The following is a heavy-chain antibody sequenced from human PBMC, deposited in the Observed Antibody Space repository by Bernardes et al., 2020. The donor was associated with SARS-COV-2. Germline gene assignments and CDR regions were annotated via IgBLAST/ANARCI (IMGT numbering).Heavy chain of an antibody. Sequence: SETLSLTCTVSGGSITNPNGWTWIRQPPGKGLEWIGEINHSGRTNYNPSLKSRVTISVDTSKNQFSLKLTSVTAADTAVYYCARGLRGSGSYYHWGQGTLVTVSS. J-gene: IGHJ5*02. CDR1: GGSITNPNG. V-gene: IGHV4-4*02. D-gene: IGHD3-10*01. CDR2: INHSGRT. CDR3: ARGLRGSGSYYH.